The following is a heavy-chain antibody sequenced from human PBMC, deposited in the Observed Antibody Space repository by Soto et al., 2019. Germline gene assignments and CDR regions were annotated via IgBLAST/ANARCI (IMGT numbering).Heavy chain of an antibody. CDR1: GGTFSSYA. V-gene: IGHV1-69*01. CDR3: ARGGWSEAAGTGYFDL. Sequence: QVQLVQSGAEVKKPGSSVKVSCKASGGTFSSYAISWVRQAPGQGLEWMRGIIPIFGTANYAQKFQGRVMITADESTSTAYMELSSLRSEDTAVYYCARGGWSEAAGTGYFDLWGRGTLVTVSS. J-gene: IGHJ2*01. D-gene: IGHD6-13*01. CDR2: IIPIFGTA.